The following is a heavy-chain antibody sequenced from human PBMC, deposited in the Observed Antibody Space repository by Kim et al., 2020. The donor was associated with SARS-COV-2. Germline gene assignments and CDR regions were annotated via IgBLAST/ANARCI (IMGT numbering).Heavy chain of an antibody. CDR1: GFPFSSWA. D-gene: IGHD1-1*01. J-gene: IGHJ4*02. Sequence: GGSLRLSCATSGFPFSSWAMTWVRQAPGKGLEWVSGIVGSGDSIDYADSVKGRFTISRDNSRNILYLQMNSLRADDTAVYYCASIWNRAYWRRGTLFTVPS. CDR2: IVGSGDSI. CDR3: ASIWNRAY. V-gene: IGHV3-23*01.